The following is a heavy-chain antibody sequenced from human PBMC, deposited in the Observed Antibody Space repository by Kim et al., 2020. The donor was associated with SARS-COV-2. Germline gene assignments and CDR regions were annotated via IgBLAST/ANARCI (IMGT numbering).Heavy chain of an antibody. CDR3: ATGSGTTFSEFYYAMDV. Sequence: SVKVSCKASGGTFSTSAISWVRQAPGQGLEWMGGIIPMFGSANYAHNFQGRVTITADISTSTAYMELSSLRSEDTAVYYCATGSGTTFSEFYYAMDVWGRGTTVTVSS. D-gene: IGHD1-1*01. CDR1: GGTFSTSA. J-gene: IGHJ6*02. V-gene: IGHV1-69*06. CDR2: IIPMFGSA.